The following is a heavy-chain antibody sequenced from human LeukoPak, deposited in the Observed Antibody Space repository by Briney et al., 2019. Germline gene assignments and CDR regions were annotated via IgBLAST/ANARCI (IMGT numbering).Heavy chain of an antibody. CDR2: IYYSGNT. D-gene: IGHD6-13*01. J-gene: IGHJ2*01. CDR3: ARVYYSNSYDYWYFDL. Sequence: SETLSLTCTVSGDSISTSNSYWGWIRQPPGKGLEWIGRIYYSGNTYYNPSLKSRVTISVDTSKNQFSLKLSSVTAADTAVYYCARVYYSNSYDYWYFDLWGRGTLVTVSS. V-gene: IGHV4-39*07. CDR1: GDSISTSNSY.